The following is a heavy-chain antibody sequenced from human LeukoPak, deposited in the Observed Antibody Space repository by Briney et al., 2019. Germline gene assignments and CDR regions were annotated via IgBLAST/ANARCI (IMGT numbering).Heavy chain of an antibody. V-gene: IGHV3-23*01. J-gene: IGHJ4*02. D-gene: IGHD5-24*01. Sequence: PGGSLRLSCAASGFTFSSDSTNWVRQAPGKGLEWVSGIIPSGHTTYYADSVRGRFTISRDTSKNTLYLQMNSLRAEDTAVYYCAKGHSDGYNYADWGQGTLVTVSS. CDR1: GFTFSSDS. CDR3: AKGHSDGYNYAD. CDR2: IIPSGHTT.